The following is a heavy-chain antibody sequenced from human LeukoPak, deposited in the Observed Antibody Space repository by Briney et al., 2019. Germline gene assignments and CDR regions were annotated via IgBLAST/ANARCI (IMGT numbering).Heavy chain of an antibody. V-gene: IGHV6-1*01. Sequence: SQTLSHTCSISGDSVSSHIAAWNWIRQSPSRGLEWLGRTYYRSTWSNEYAVSVQSRITINPDTSRNHFSLQLSSVTPEDTAVYYCARDQGGFDYWGQGTLVAVSS. D-gene: IGHD1-26*01. J-gene: IGHJ4*01. CDR1: GDSVSSHIAA. CDR3: ARDQGGFDY. CDR2: TYYRSTWSN.